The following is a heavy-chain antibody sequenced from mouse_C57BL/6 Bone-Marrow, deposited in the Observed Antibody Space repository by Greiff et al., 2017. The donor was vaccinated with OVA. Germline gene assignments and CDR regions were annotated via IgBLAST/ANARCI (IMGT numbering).Heavy chain of an antibody. CDR1: GYTFTSYW. Sequence: VQLQQPGAELVKPGASVKMSCKASGYTFTSYWITWVKQRPGQGLEWIGDIYPGSGSTNYNEKFKSKATLTVDTSSSTAYMQLSSLTSEDSAVYYCAREGYYYGSSLDYWGQGTTLTVSS. CDR2: IYPGSGST. D-gene: IGHD1-1*01. J-gene: IGHJ2*01. V-gene: IGHV1-55*01. CDR3: AREGYYYGSSLDY.